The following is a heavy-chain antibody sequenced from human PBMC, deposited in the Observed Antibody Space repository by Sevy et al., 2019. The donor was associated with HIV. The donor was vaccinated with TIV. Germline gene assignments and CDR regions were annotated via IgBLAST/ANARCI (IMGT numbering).Heavy chain of an antibody. CDR2: IYYSGST. CDR1: GGSISSSSYY. CDR3: ARPSGGYYGSGSYRGGYWFDP. Sequence: SETLSLTCTVSGGSISSSSYYWGWIRQPPGKGLEWIGSIYYSGSTYYNPSLKSRVTISVDTSKNQFSLKLSSVTAAYTAVYYCARPSGGYYGSGSYRGGYWFDPWGQGTLVTVSS. D-gene: IGHD3-10*01. J-gene: IGHJ5*02. V-gene: IGHV4-39*01.